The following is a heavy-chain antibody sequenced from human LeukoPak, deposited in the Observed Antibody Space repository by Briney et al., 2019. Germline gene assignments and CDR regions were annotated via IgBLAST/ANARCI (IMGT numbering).Heavy chain of an antibody. D-gene: IGHD2-2*02. J-gene: IGHJ4*02. CDR2: IYPGDSDP. CDR1: GYSFTSYW. Sequence: GGSLNISCKGSGYSFTSYWIGGVRHMPGKGLEWMGIIYPGDSDPRSSPPFQGHASIGASQAISTSYLQWSSLKASDTAMYYCARLTRYCSSTSCYNSGLDYWGQGTLVTVSS. CDR3: ARLTRYCSSTSCYNSGLDY. V-gene: IGHV5-51*01.